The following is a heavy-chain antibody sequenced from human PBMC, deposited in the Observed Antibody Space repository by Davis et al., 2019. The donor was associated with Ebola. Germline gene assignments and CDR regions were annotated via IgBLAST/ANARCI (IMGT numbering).Heavy chain of an antibody. J-gene: IGHJ6*02. CDR2: IIPTLGIA. CDR1: GGTFSSYA. Sequence: SVKVSCKASGGTFSSYAISWVRQPPGQGLEWMGRIIPTLGIANYAQTFQGRVTITADKSTSTAYMELSSLRSEDTAVYYCARVRVVVPAANIYYYYYGMDVWGQGTTVTVSS. D-gene: IGHD2-2*01. V-gene: IGHV1-69*04. CDR3: ARVRVVVPAANIYYYYYGMDV.